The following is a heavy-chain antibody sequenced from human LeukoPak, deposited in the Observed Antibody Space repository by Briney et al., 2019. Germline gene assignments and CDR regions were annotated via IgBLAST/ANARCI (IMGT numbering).Heavy chain of an antibody. Sequence: NPGGSLRLSCAASGFTFSNAWMSWVRQAPGKGLEWVGRIKSKTDGGTTDYAAPVKGRFTISRDDSKNTLYLQMNSLKTEDTAVYYCTIGGPYYYDSSGPNYFDYWGQGTLVTVSS. J-gene: IGHJ4*02. V-gene: IGHV3-15*01. CDR1: GFTFSNAW. CDR2: IKSKTDGGTT. CDR3: TIGGPYYYDSSGPNYFDY. D-gene: IGHD3-22*01.